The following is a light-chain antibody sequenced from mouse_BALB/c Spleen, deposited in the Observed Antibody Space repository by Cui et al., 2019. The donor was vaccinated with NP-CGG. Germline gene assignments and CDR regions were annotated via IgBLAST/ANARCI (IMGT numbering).Light chain of an antibody. CDR3: ALWYSNHWV. V-gene: IGLV1*01. Sequence: QAIVTQESALTTSPGETVTLTCRSSTVAVTTNNYANWVQEKPDHLFTGLIGGTNNRAPGVPARFSGSLIGDKAALTITGAQTEDEAIYFCALWYSNHWVFGGGTTLTVL. J-gene: IGLJ1*01. CDR2: GTN. CDR1: TVAVTTNNY.